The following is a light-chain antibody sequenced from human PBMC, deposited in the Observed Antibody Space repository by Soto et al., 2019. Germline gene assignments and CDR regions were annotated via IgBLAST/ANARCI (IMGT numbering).Light chain of an antibody. CDR1: SSDVGSYNL. V-gene: IGLV2-23*01. CDR3: CSYAGSSTYV. Sequence: SALTQPASVSGSPGQSITISCTGTSSDVGSYNLVSWYQHNPGKAPKLMIYEGSKRPSGVSNRFSGSKSGNTASLTISGLQAEDEADYYCCSYAGSSTYVFGTGTKLTVL. CDR2: EGS. J-gene: IGLJ1*01.